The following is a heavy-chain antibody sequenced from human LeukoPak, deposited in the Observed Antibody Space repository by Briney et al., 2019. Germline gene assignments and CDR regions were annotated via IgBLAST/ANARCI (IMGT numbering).Heavy chain of an antibody. J-gene: IGHJ4*02. V-gene: IGHV1-2*02. CDR2: INPNSGGT. D-gene: IGHD3-16*02. CDR3: ARGEITSGGVFVVFDS. Sequence: GASVTVSCKASGYTFTGYYLHWVRQAPGQGLEWMGWINPNSGGTNYAQKFHGRVTMTRDTSISTAYMDLSRLRSDDTAVYYCARGEITSGGVFVVFDSWGEGALVTVSS. CDR1: GYTFTGYY.